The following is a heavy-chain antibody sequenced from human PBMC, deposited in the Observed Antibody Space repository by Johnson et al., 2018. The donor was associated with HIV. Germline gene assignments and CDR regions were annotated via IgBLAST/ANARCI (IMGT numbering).Heavy chain of an antibody. Sequence: QEQLVESGGGLIQPGGSLRLSCAASGFTFSSYAVHWVRQAPGKGLEWVAILSYDGSNKYYADSVTGRFTISIDNSKNTLYLQMNSLRAEDTAVYYCAKTYYYDSSGSLDAFDIWGQGTMVTVSS. D-gene: IGHD3-22*01. CDR2: LSYDGSNK. CDR3: AKTYYYDSSGSLDAFDI. CDR1: GFTFSSYA. J-gene: IGHJ3*02. V-gene: IGHV3-30-3*02.